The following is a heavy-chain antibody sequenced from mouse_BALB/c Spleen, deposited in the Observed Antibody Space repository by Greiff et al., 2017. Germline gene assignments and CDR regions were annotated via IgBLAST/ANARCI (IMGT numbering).Heavy chain of an antibody. CDR3: ARESRRYFDY. V-gene: IGHV7-3*02. Sequence: EVMLVESGGGLVQPGGSLRLSCATSGFTFTDYYMSWVRQPPGKALEWLGFIRNKANGYTTEYSASVKGRFTISRDNSQSILYLQMNTLRAEDSATYYCARESRRYFDYWGQGTTLTVSS. CDR1: GFTFTDYY. CDR2: IRNKANGYTT. J-gene: IGHJ2*01. D-gene: IGHD1-1*01.